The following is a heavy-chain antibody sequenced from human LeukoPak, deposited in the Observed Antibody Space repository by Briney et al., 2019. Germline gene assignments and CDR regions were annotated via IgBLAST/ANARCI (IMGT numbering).Heavy chain of an antibody. Sequence: PGGSLRLSCAASGFTFSSYAMSWVRQAPGKGLEWVSAISGSGGSAYYADSVKGRFTISRDNSKNTLYLQMNSLRAEDTAVYYCAKDFYYDILTGYYKGPRDAFDIWGQGTMVTVSS. CDR3: AKDFYYDILTGYYKGPRDAFDI. V-gene: IGHV3-23*01. J-gene: IGHJ3*02. CDR2: ISGSGGSA. CDR1: GFTFSSYA. D-gene: IGHD3-9*01.